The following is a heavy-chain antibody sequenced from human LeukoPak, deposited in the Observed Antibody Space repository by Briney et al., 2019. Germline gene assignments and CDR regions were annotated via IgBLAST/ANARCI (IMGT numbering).Heavy chain of an antibody. J-gene: IGHJ3*02. CDR3: ARELYYYDSSGPLRPFDI. CDR1: GYTFTGYY. CDR2: INPNSGGT. V-gene: IGHV1-2*02. Sequence: ASVKVSCKASGYTFTGYYMHWVRQAPGQGLEWMGWINPNSGGTDYAQKFQGRVTMTRDTSISTAYMELSRLRSDDTAVYYCARELYYYDSSGPLRPFDIWGQGTMVTVSS. D-gene: IGHD3-22*01.